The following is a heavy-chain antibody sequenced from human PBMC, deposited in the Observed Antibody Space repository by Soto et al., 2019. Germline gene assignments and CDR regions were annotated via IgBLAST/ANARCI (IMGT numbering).Heavy chain of an antibody. CDR2: LSTDGSTP. D-gene: IGHD3-3*01. Sequence: WVLRLSWAASGFIFGSYAMNWVRQVPCKGPEWVAVLSTDGSTPYYADSVRGRFTISRDNSKDTLFLQMNSLRPEDTAIYFCAKSYDLWSPYLSFGDQRDPWGQGTLVTVSS. V-gene: IGHV3-30*16. J-gene: IGHJ5*02. CDR1: GFIFGSYA. CDR3: AKSYDLWSPYLSFGDQRDP.